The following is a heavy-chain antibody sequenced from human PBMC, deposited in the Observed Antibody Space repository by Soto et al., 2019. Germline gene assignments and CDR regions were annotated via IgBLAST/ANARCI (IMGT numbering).Heavy chain of an antibody. CDR1: GGFISGYY. D-gene: IGHD3-10*01. CDR3: ARGLPEFGSGDDAFGL. Sequence: QVQLQESGPGLVKPSETLSLTCTVSGGFISGYYWSWFRQPPRKGLEWIGYIYDSGVTNYNPSLKSRVTISIGTSKSQFFLNLSSVTAADTAIYYCARGLPEFGSGDDAFGLWGQGTMVTVSS. V-gene: IGHV4-59*01. CDR2: IYDSGVT. J-gene: IGHJ3*01.